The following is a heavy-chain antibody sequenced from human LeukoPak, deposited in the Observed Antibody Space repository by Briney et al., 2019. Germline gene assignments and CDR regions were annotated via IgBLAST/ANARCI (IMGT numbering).Heavy chain of an antibody. D-gene: IGHD3-10*01. V-gene: IGHV1-2*02. CDR2: INPNSGGT. CDR1: GYTFTGYY. CDR3: ARELWLGESHYYGMDV. J-gene: IGHJ6*02. Sequence: ASVKVSCKASGYTFTGYYMHWVRQAPGQGLEWMGWINPNSGGTNYAQKFQGRVTMTRDTSISTAYMELSRLRSDDTAVYYCARELWLGESHYYGMDVWGQGTTVTVSS.